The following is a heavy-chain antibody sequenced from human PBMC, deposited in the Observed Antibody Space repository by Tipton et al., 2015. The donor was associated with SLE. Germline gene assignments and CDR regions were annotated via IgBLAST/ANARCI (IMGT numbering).Heavy chain of an antibody. J-gene: IGHJ4*02. CDR3: ARVYGDYVGY. D-gene: IGHD4-17*01. CDR1: GGSFSGYY. V-gene: IGHV4-34*01. CDR2: INHSGST. Sequence: TLSLTCAVYGGSFSGYYWSWIRQPPGQGLEWIGEINHSGSTNYSPSLKSRVTISVDTSKNQFSLKLSSVTAADTAVYYCARVYGDYVGYWGQGTLVTVSS.